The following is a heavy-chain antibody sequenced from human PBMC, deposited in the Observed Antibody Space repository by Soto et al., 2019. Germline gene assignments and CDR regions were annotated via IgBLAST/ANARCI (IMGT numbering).Heavy chain of an antibody. D-gene: IGHD3-16*01. CDR3: ARASSNVGYLRH. J-gene: IGHJ4*02. CDR2: INHSGST. Sequence: SETLSLTCAVYGGSFSGYYWSWIRQPPGKGLEWIGEINHSGSTNYNPSLKSRVTISVDTSKNQFSLKLSSVTAADTAVYYCARASSNVGYLRHWGQGTLVTVSS. V-gene: IGHV4-34*01. CDR1: GGSFSGYY.